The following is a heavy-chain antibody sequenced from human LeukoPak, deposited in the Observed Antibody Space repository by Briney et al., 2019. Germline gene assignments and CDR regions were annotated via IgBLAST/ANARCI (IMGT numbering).Heavy chain of an antibody. CDR3: AKVNSSGYYYYDY. Sequence: GGSLRLSCAASGFTFSSYGMHWVRQAPGKGLEWVAVIWYDGSNKYYADSVKGRFTISRDNSKNTLYLQMNSLRAEDTAVYYCAKVNSSGYYYYDYWGQGTLVTVSS. CDR2: IWYDGSNK. CDR1: GFTFSSYG. D-gene: IGHD3-22*01. J-gene: IGHJ4*02. V-gene: IGHV3-30*02.